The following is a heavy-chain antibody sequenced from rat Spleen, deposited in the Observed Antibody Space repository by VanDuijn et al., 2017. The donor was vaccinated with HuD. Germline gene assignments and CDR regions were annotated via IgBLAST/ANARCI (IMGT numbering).Heavy chain of an antibody. J-gene: IGHJ3*01. Sequence: EVQVVESGGGLVQPKESLKISCAASGFTFSNAAMHWIRQAPTKGLEWVASITPSGNFTPYRDSVKGRFAISRDNAKNILFLQMDSLRSEDTATYYCATTPGRPFAYWGQGTLVTVSS. CDR3: ATTPGRPFAY. V-gene: IGHV5-19*01. D-gene: IGHD5-1*01. CDR1: GFTFSNAA. CDR2: ITPSGNFT.